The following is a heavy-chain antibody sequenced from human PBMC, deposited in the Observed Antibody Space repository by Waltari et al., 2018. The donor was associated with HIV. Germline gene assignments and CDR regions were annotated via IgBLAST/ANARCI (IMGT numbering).Heavy chain of an antibody. CDR1: GFRFTNYW. D-gene: IGHD6-13*01. CDR3: VRHVGQHLS. CDR2: YEHRCHDS. Sequence: EVQLVTSGAEVKNPGESLRISCQASGFRFTNYWSSWVRQLPGKGREGMARYEHRCHDSDYIPSVQAHVTASAEKSSSSADEQCSSLRASGAAMYYCVRHVGQHLSWGQGALVTVSS. V-gene: IGHV5-10-1*01. J-gene: IGHJ5*02.